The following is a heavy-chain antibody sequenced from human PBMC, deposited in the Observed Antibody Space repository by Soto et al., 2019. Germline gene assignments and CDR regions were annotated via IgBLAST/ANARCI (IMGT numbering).Heavy chain of an antibody. CDR1: GDSIITTWW. V-gene: IGHV4-4*03. CDR3: AIGLGTSYVLDV. J-gene: IGHJ6*02. D-gene: IGHD3-10*02. Sequence: QVQLQESGPGLVRPPGTLSLTCTVSGDSIITTWWWTWVRQPPGKDLEWIGEIYHDGSTYYNPSLERRVSISVDTSMNQFSLKVNSVTAADTGIYYCAIGLGTSYVLDVWVQGSSVIVS. CDR2: IYHDGST.